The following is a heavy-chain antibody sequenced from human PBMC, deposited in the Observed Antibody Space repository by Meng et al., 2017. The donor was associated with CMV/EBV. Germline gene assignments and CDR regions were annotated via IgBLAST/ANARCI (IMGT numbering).Heavy chain of an antibody. J-gene: IGHJ6*02. V-gene: IGHV3-15*01. D-gene: IGHD3-3*01. CDR2: IKSKTDGGTT. CDR1: GFTFSNAW. CDR3: TTKMVYDFWSGYYKPPVDYYYGMDV. Sequence: GESLKISCAASGFTFSNAWMSWVRQAPGKGLEWVGRIKSKTDGGTTDYAAPVKGRFTISRDDSKNTLYLQMNSLKTEDTAVYYCTTKMVYDFWSGYYKPPVDYYYGMDVWGQG.